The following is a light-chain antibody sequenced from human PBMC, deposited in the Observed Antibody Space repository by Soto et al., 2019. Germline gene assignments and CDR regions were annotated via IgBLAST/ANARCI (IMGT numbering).Light chain of an antibody. CDR1: QTVSSN. V-gene: IGKV3-15*01. Sequence: EIPLTQSPATLSSSAGERSTLPCRASQTVSSNLAWYQQRAGQAPRLLIYGAFTRANGVPARFSGSGSGTEFTLTISSLQSEDFAVYYCQQYNNWPPWTFGQGTKVDIK. CDR3: QQYNNWPPWT. CDR2: GAF. J-gene: IGKJ1*01.